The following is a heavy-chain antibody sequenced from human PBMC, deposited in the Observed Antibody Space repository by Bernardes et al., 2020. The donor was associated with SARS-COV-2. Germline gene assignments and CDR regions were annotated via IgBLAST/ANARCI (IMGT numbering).Heavy chain of an antibody. CDR2: ISSSSSYI. CDR1: GFSFSSYS. CDR3: ARDLSTPGSSWNFYFDY. Sequence: GGSLRLSCAASGFSFSSYSMNWVRQAPGKGLEWVSSISSSSSYIYYADSVKGRFTISRDNAKNSLYLQMNSLRAEDTAVYYCARDLSTPGSSWNFYFDYWGQGTLVTVSS. V-gene: IGHV3-21*01. D-gene: IGHD6-13*01. J-gene: IGHJ4*02.